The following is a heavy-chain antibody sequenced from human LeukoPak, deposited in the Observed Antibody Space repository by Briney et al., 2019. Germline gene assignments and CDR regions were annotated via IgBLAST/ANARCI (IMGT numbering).Heavy chain of an antibody. D-gene: IGHD1-20*01. J-gene: IGHJ6*03. Sequence: PGGSLRLSCAASGFTFSSYAMHWVRQAPGKGLEYVSAISSNGGSTYYANSVKGRFTISRDNSKNTLYLQMGSLRAEDMAVYYCARDAPGITGTDGPNFYYYYMDVWGKGTTVTVSS. CDR2: ISSNGGST. CDR3: ARDAPGITGTDGPNFYYYYMDV. CDR1: GFTFSSYA. V-gene: IGHV3-64*01.